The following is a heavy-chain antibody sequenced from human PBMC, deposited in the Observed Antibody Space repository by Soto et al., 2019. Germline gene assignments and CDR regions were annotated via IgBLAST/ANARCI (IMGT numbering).Heavy chain of an antibody. CDR1: GFTFSSYS. V-gene: IGHV3-21*01. Sequence: PGGSLRLSCAASGFTFSSYSMNWVRQAPGKGLEWVSSISSSSSYIYYADSVKGRFTISRDNAKNSLYLQMNSLRAEDAAVYYCARTSIAAQDMDVWGQGTTVTVSS. CDR2: ISSSSSYI. CDR3: ARTSIAAQDMDV. D-gene: IGHD6-6*01. J-gene: IGHJ6*02.